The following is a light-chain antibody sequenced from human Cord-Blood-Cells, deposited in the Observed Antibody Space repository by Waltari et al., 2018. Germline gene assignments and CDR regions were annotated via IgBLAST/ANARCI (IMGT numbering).Light chain of an antibody. Sequence: QSALTQPASVSGSPGKSITISCTGTSSDVASYNLVSWYQQHPGQAPKHMIYECSKRPAGVSDRFSGSNSGNTASLTSSGVQAEDETDYYCCSDAGSSTYVFGTGTKVTVL. CDR2: ECS. CDR3: CSDAGSSTYV. V-gene: IGLV2-23*01. CDR1: SSDVASYNL. J-gene: IGLJ1*01.